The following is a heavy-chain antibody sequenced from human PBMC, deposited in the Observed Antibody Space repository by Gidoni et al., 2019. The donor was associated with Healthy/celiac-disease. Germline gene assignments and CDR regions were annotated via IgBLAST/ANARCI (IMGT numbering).Heavy chain of an antibody. CDR2: ISWNSGSI. J-gene: IGHJ4*02. CDR1: GFTFDDYA. D-gene: IGHD6-19*01. V-gene: IGHV3-9*01. Sequence: EVQLVEYGGGLVQPGRSLRLSCAASGFTFDDYAMHWFRQAPGKGLEWVSGISWNSGSIGYAYSVKGRFTISRDNAKNSLYLQMNSLRAEDTALYYCAKDIGIAVAGRFDYWGQGTLVTVSS. CDR3: AKDIGIAVAGRFDY.